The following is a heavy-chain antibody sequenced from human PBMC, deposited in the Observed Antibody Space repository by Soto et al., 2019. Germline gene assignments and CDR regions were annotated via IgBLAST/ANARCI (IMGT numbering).Heavy chain of an antibody. V-gene: IGHV2-5*02. CDR2: IYWDDDK. Sequence: QITLKESGPTLVKPTQTLTLTCTFSGFSLSTGGMGVGWIRQPPGKALEWLALIYWDDDKRYSPSLKSRLTITKDTSKKQVVLTMTNMDPVDTGTYYCVHSRCGGDCLRSYASHYYYGMDVWGQGTTVTVSS. D-gene: IGHD2-21*02. CDR1: GFSLSTGGMG. J-gene: IGHJ6*02. CDR3: VHSRCGGDCLRSYASHYYYGMDV.